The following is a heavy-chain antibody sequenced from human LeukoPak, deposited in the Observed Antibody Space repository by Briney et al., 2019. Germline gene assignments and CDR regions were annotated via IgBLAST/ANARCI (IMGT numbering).Heavy chain of an antibody. CDR3: VKGRRGSSYVHYFDS. V-gene: IGHV3-30*18. J-gene: IGHJ4*02. D-gene: IGHD5-18*01. CDR2: ISKNGSNT. Sequence: GRSLRLSCEVSGLIFETYGMHWVRQAPGKGLECVGDISKNGSNTYYGDSVKGRFTISRDNTNNTLSLQMNGLTTEDTGVYFCVKGRRGSSYVHYFDSWGQGTLVTVSS. CDR1: GLIFETYG.